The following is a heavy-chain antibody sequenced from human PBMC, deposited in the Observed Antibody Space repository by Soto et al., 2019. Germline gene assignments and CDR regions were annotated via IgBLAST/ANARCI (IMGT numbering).Heavy chain of an antibody. CDR1: GGSISSSSYY. J-gene: IGHJ4*02. D-gene: IGHD5-18*01. CDR2: IYYSGST. CDR3: ARKLRGYSYGAFDY. V-gene: IGHV4-39*01. Sequence: SETLSLTCTVSGGSISSSSYYWGWIRQPPGKGLEWIGSIYYSGSTYYNPSLKSRVTISVDTSKNQFSLKLSSVTAADTAVYYCARKLRGYSYGAFDYWGQGTLVTVSS.